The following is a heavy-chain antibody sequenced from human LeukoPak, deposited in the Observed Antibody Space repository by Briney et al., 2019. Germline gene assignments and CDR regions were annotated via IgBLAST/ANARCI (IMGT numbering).Heavy chain of an antibody. D-gene: IGHD3-10*01. CDR1: GFTFSDYR. Sequence: TGGSLRLSCAASGFTFSDYRLHWVRQAPGKGLVWVSRINTDGSTINYAGSVKGRFTISRDNSKNTLYLQMNSLRAEDTAVYYCAKSYGSYYYYYMDVWGKGTTVTISS. CDR2: INTDGSTI. V-gene: IGHV3-74*01. J-gene: IGHJ6*03. CDR3: AKSYGSYYYYYMDV.